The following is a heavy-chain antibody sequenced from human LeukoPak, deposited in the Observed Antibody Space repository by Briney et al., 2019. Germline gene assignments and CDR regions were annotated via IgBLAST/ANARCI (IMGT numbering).Heavy chain of an antibody. D-gene: IGHD6-6*01. J-gene: IGHJ4*02. CDR1: GGSISSSSYY. V-gene: IGHV4-39*01. CDR3: ASSRNIAARPYYFDY. CDR2: IYYSGST. Sequence: KAPETLFLTCTVSGGSISSSSYYWGWIRQPPGKGLEWIGSIYYSGSTYYNPSLKSRVTISVDTSKNQFSLKLSSVTAADTAVYYCASSRNIAARPYYFDYWGQGTLVTVSS.